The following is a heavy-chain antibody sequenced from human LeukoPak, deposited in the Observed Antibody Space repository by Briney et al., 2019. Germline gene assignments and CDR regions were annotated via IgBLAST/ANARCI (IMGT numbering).Heavy chain of an antibody. CDR3: ADGLAAAGRPDY. V-gene: IGHV5-10-1*01. Sequence: GESLKISCKGSGYSFTSYWISWVRQMPGKGLEWMGRIDPSDSYTNYSPSFQGHLTISADKSISTAYLQWSSLKASDTAMYYCADGLAAAGRPDYWGQGTLVTVSS. J-gene: IGHJ4*02. D-gene: IGHD6-13*01. CDR1: GYSFTSYW. CDR2: IDPSDSYT.